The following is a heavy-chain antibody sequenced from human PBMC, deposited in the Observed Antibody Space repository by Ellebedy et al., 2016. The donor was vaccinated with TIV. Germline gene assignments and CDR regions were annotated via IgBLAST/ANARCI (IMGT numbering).Heavy chain of an antibody. CDR2: INQDASTR. CDR3: AREIGGGGSA. D-gene: IGHD2-15*01. V-gene: IGHV3-7*01. J-gene: IGHJ5*02. Sequence: GGSLRLSXAASGFTFSKFWLHWVRQAPGKGLEWVANINQDASTRYYVDSVKGRFTISRDNAKNALYLQMNTLRAKDTAVYYCAREIGGGGSAWGQGTLVTVSS. CDR1: GFTFSKFW.